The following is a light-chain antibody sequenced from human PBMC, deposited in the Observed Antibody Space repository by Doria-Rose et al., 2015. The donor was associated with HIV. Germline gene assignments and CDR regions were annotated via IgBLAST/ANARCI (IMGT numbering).Light chain of an antibody. Sequence: TQSPGTLSLSPGERATLSCRASQSFSSTYLAWYQQKPGQAPILLIYDGSTRATGIPDRFSASGSGTDFTLTINRLEPEDFALYYCHQYGTSWTFGQGTKVEI. CDR3: HQYGTSWT. CDR1: QSFSSTY. CDR2: DGS. J-gene: IGKJ1*01. V-gene: IGKV3-20*01.